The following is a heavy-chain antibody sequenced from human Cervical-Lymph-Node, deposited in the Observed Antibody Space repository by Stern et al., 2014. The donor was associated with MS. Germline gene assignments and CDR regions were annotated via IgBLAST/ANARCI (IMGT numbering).Heavy chain of an antibody. CDR3: TRETSIAAAVTDY. D-gene: IGHD6-13*01. J-gene: IGHJ4*02. CDR1: GFSFRDYG. CDR2: IRSKAYGGTT. V-gene: IGHV3-49*03. Sequence: EVHLVESGGGLVQPGRSLRLSCTASGFSFRDYGMSWLRQAPGKGLEWVGFIRSKAYGGTTEYAASVKGRFTISRDDSKNIAYLQVNSLKAEDTAIYYCTRETSIAAAVTDYWGQGTLVTVSS.